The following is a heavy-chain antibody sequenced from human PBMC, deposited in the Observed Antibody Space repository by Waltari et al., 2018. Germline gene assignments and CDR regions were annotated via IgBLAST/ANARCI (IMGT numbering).Heavy chain of an antibody. CDR1: GASLSSNGVA. V-gene: IGHV6-1*01. Sequence: QIQLQQSGPGLVKHSQTLSLPCAISGASLSSNGVAWNWIRQSPSRGLEWLGRTYYRSKWYDDYALFVKSRLSINSDTSRNQISLHLNSVTPEDTAIYYCARGAKSTFDYWGQGTLVTVSS. CDR3: ARGAKSTFDY. CDR2: TYYRSKWYD. J-gene: IGHJ4*02.